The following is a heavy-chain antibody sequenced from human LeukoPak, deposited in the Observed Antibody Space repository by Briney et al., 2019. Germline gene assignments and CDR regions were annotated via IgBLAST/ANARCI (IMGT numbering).Heavy chain of an antibody. CDR1: GFTFSSYA. V-gene: IGHV3-23*01. CDR3: AKRREGYYYGMDV. Sequence: GGSLRLSCAASGFTFSSYAMSWVRQAPGKGLEWVSAISGSGGSTYYADSVKGRFTISRDNSKNTLCLQMNSLRAEDTAVYYCAKRREGYYYGMDVWGQGTTVTVSS. CDR2: ISGSGGST. D-gene: IGHD1-26*01. J-gene: IGHJ6*02.